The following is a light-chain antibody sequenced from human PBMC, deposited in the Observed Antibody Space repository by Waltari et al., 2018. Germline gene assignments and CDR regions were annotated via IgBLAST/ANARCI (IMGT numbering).Light chain of an antibody. CDR2: AGT. CDR3: CSYAGSSNWV. CDR1: SSDVGSYNL. Sequence: QSALTQPASVSGSPGQSITISCTGTSSDVGSYNLVSWYQQHPGKAPKLMIYAGTKRPSGVSNRVSGSKSGSTASLTVSGLQAEDESDYYCCSYAGSSNWVFGGGTKLTVL. J-gene: IGLJ3*02. V-gene: IGLV2-23*01.